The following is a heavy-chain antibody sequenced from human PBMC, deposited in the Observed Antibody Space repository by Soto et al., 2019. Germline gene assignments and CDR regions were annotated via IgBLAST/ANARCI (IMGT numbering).Heavy chain of an antibody. V-gene: IGHV1-2*02. CDR1: GYTFTGRF. J-gene: IGHJ5*02. D-gene: IGHD1-20*01. CDR3: SVTGRVGS. Sequence: GSVQVSCKPSGYTFTGRFMHWVRQAPGQGLEWLGWVNPKSGDTTYAPKFKDRVTLTRNTSTDTAFLDLRDLKEDDTAIYYCSVTGRVGSSGQGTSVTL. CDR2: VNPKSGDT.